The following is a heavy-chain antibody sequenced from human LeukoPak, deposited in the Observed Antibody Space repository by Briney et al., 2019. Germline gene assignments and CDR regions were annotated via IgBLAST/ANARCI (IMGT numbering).Heavy chain of an antibody. CDR1: GGTFSSYA. CDR2: IIPILGIA. CDR3: ARDARSSTLWYFDY. J-gene: IGHJ4*02. Sequence: SVKVSCKASGGTFSSYAISWVRQAPGQGLEWMGRIIPILGIANYAQKFQGRVTITADKSTSTAYMELSSLRSGDTAVYYCARDARSSTLWYFDYWGQGTLVTVSS. D-gene: IGHD6-13*01. V-gene: IGHV1-69*04.